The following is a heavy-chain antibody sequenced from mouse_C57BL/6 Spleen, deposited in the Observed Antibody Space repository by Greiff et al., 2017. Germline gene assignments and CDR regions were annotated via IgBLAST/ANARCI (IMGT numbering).Heavy chain of an antibody. V-gene: IGHV3-6*01. CDR1: GYSITSGYY. CDR2: ISYDGSN. Sequence: VQLQQSGPGLVKPSQSLSLTCSVTGYSITSGYYWNWIRQFPGNKLEWMGYISYDGSNNYNPSLKNRISITRDTSKNQFFLKLNSVTTEDTATYYCARDYYGSEGAMDYWGQGTSVTVSS. J-gene: IGHJ4*01. D-gene: IGHD1-1*01. CDR3: ARDYYGSEGAMDY.